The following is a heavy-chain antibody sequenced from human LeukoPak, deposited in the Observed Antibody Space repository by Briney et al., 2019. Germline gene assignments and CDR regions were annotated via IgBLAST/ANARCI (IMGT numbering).Heavy chain of an antibody. J-gene: IGHJ3*02. D-gene: IGHD5-18*01. CDR2: ISAYNGNT. Sequence: GASVKVSCKASGYTFTSYGISWVRQAPGQGLEWMGWISAYNGNTNYAPKLQVRVTMTTDTSTSTAYMELRSLRSDDTAVYYCARDYTAMASPEALDIWGQGTMVTVSS. CDR3: ARDYTAMASPEALDI. CDR1: GYTFTSYG. V-gene: IGHV1-18*01.